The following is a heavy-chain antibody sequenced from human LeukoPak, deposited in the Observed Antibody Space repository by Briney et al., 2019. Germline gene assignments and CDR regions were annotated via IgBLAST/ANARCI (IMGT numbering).Heavy chain of an antibody. CDR3: ARNSPDSSDYYISYYSYMDV. V-gene: IGHV1-18*01. D-gene: IGHD3-22*01. CDR1: GYTFTSYG. J-gene: IGHJ6*03. CDR2: ISGYNDNT. Sequence: ASVKVSCKASGYTFTSYGISWVRQAPGQGLEWMGWISGYNDNTKYAQKLQGRVTMTRDMSTSTVYMELSSLRFEDTAVYYCARNSPDSSDYYISYYSYMDVWGKGTTVTVSS.